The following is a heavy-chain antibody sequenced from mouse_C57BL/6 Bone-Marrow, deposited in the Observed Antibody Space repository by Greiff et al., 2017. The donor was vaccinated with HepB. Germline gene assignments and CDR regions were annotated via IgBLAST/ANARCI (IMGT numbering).Heavy chain of an antibody. CDR3: ARGERYAMDY. Sequence: LQQSGAELVRPGASVKISCKASGYTFTSYNIHWVKQTPGQGLEWIGAIYPGNGDTSYNQKFKGKTTLTVDKSSSTAYMQLSSLTSEDSAVYFCARGERYAMDYGGQGTSVTVSS. V-gene: IGHV1-12*01. CDR2: IYPGNGDT. CDR1: GYTFTSYN. J-gene: IGHJ4*01.